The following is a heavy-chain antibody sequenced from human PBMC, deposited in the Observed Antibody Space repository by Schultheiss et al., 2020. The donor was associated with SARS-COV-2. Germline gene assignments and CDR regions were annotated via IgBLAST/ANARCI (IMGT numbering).Heavy chain of an antibody. J-gene: IGHJ4*02. CDR3: ASSRSIVVVPAAIIY. Sequence: SQTLSLTCTVSGGSISSYYWSWIRQPAGKGLEWIGEINHSGSTNYNPSLKSRVTISVDTSKNQFSLKLSSVTAADTAVYYCASSRSIVVVPAAIIYWGQGTLVTVSS. V-gene: IGHV4-34*01. CDR2: INHSGST. D-gene: IGHD2-2*02. CDR1: GGSISSYY.